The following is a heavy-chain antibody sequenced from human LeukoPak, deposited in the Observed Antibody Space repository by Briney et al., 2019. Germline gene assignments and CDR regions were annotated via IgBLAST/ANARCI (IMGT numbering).Heavy chain of an antibody. D-gene: IGHD2-8*02. CDR1: GFTFSSYS. CDR3: ARDPGGVGTDV. CDR2: ISSSSSYI. V-gene: IGHV3-21*01. Sequence: PGGSLRLSCAASGFTFSSYSMNWVRQAPGKGLEWVSFISSSSSYIYYADSVKGRFTISRDNAKNSLYLQMNSLRAEDTAVYYCARDPGGVGTDVWGQGTTVTVSS. J-gene: IGHJ6*02.